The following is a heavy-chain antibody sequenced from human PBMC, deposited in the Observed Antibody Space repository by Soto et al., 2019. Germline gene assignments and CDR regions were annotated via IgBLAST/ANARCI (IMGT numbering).Heavy chain of an antibody. Sequence: VQLVESGGGVVQPGRSLRLSCAASGFTFSDYDMHWVRQAPGKWLEWVAILSYDGSTNHYADSLQSQFTISRDNSKNTLFLKMNSLRAEDTAVYFCATKRSFHCDTWGQGTMVTVSS. D-gene: IGHD3-22*01. J-gene: IGHJ5*02. CDR3: ATKRSFHCDT. CDR2: LSYDGSTN. CDR1: GFTFSDYD. V-gene: IGHV3-30*03.